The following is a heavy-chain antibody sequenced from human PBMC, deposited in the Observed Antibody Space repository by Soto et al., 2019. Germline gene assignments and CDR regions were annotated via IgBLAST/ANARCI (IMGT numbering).Heavy chain of an antibody. Sequence: QVQLVQSGAEVKKPGASVKVSCKASGYTFTSYDINWVRQATGQGLEWMGWMNPNSGNTGYAQKFQGRVIMTRNTSISTAYMELSSLRSEDTAVYYCARGGLLWFGELLFRKQHRLGVGMDVWGKGTTVTVSS. CDR2: MNPNSGNT. CDR3: ARGGLLWFGELLFRKQHRLGVGMDV. V-gene: IGHV1-8*01. CDR1: GYTFTSYD. D-gene: IGHD3-10*01. J-gene: IGHJ6*03.